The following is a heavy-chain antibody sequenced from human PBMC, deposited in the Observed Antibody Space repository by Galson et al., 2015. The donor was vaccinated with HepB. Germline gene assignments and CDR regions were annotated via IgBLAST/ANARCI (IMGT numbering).Heavy chain of an antibody. D-gene: IGHD6-19*01. J-gene: IGHJ6*02. V-gene: IGHV4-59*12. Sequence: SETLSLTCTVSGGSISSSYWSWIRQPPWKGLEWIGSIYYSGSTYYNPSLKSRVTISVDTSKNQFSLKLSSATAADTAVYYCARSAGQWLAYYYYYGMDVWGQGTTVTVSS. CDR1: GGSISSSY. CDR2: IYYSGST. CDR3: ARSAGQWLAYYYYYGMDV.